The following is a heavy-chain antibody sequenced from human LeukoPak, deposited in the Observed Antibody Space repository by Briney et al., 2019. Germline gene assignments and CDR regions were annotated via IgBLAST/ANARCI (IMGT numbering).Heavy chain of an antibody. V-gene: IGHV1-8*01. D-gene: IGHD3-10*01. CDR2: MNPNSGNT. Sequence: GASVKVSCKASGYTFTSYDINWVRQATGQGLEWMGWMNPNSGNTGYAQKFQGRVTMARNTSISTAYMELSSLRSEDTAVYYCARGLKSIERIWFGELLYPRYYYYYMDVWGKGTTVTISS. CDR3: ARGLKSIERIWFGELLYPRYYYYYMDV. CDR1: GYTFTSYD. J-gene: IGHJ6*03.